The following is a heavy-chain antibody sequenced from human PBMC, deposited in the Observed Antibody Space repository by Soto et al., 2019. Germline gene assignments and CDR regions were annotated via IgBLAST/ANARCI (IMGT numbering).Heavy chain of an antibody. D-gene: IGHD1-1*01. Sequence: EVQLLESGGTLVQPGGSLRLSCVASGFTFSTHTMNWVRQAPGKGLEWVSRLTADSDDTSYADSIKGRFTISRDNSTNTLYLQMNSLRAEDTAIYYCAKGLDRASLDFWGQGARVTVSS. V-gene: IGHV3-23*01. CDR3: AKGLDRASLDF. J-gene: IGHJ4*02. CDR1: GFTFSTHT. CDR2: LTADSDDT.